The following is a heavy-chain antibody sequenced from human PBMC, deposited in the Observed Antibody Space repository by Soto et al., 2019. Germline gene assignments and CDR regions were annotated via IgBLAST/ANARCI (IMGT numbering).Heavy chain of an antibody. CDR2: IYHSGST. D-gene: IGHD3-22*01. Sequence: ASETLSLTCAVSGGSLSSGGYSWSWIRQPPGKGLEWIGYIYHSGSTYYNPSLKSRVTISVDRSKNQFSLKLSSVTAADTAVYYCARGIVVVHYFDYWGQGTLVTVSS. V-gene: IGHV4-30-2*01. J-gene: IGHJ4*02. CDR3: ARGIVVVHYFDY. CDR1: GGSLSSGGYS.